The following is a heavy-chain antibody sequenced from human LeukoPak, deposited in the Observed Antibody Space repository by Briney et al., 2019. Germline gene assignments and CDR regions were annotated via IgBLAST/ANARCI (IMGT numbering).Heavy chain of an antibody. Sequence: PGGSLRLSCAASGFTFSNYIMNWVRQAPGKGLEWVGFIRSKAYGGTTEYAASVKGRFTISRDDSKSIAYLQMNSLKTEDTAVYYCTREDLQGAFDIWGQGTMVTVSS. CDR3: TREDLQGAFDI. CDR1: GFTFSNYI. CDR2: IRSKAYGGTT. V-gene: IGHV3-49*04. J-gene: IGHJ3*02.